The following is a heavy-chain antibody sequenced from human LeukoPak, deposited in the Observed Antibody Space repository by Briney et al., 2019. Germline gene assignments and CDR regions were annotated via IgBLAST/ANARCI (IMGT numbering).Heavy chain of an antibody. Sequence: GGSLRLSCAASGLSFTNYAMAWVRQAPGKGLEWVSSISGSGDNTYYAESVKGRFTISRDNSQNTLFLQMNSLRAEDTAVFYCAKRSGYTTGWFFDFRGQGTLVTVSS. CDR2: ISGSGDNT. CDR3: AKRSGYTTGWFFDF. D-gene: IGHD6-19*01. V-gene: IGHV3-23*01. CDR1: GLSFTNYA. J-gene: IGHJ4*02.